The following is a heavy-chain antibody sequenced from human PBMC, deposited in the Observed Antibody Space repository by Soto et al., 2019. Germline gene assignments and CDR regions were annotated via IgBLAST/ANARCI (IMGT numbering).Heavy chain of an antibody. Sequence: SETLSLTCTVSGGSISSGGYYWSWIRQHPGKGLEWTGYIYYSGSTYYNPSLKSRVTISVDTSKNQFSLKLSSVTAADTAVYYCARDQPHPDYGDYFDYWGQGTLVTVSS. J-gene: IGHJ4*02. CDR1: GGSISSGGYY. CDR3: ARDQPHPDYGDYFDY. V-gene: IGHV4-31*03. CDR2: IYYSGST. D-gene: IGHD4-17*01.